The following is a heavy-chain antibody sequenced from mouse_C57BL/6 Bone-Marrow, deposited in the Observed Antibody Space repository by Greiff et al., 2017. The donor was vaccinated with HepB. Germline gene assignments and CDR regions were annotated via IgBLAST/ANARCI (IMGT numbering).Heavy chain of an antibody. CDR2: IYPGDGDT. CDR1: GYALSSSW. CDR3: SRSPTYYGSSYWYFDV. Sequence: QVQLQQSGPELVKPGASVKISCKASGYALSSSWMNWVKQRPGKGLEWIGRIYPGDGDTNYNGKFKGKATLTADKPSSTAYMQLNSLTSEDSAVYFCSRSPTYYGSSYWYFDVWGTGTTVTVSS. V-gene: IGHV1-82*01. D-gene: IGHD1-1*01. J-gene: IGHJ1*03.